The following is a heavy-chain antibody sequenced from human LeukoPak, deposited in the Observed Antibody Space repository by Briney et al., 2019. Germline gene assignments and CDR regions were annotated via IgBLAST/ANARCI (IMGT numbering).Heavy chain of an antibody. Sequence: GGSLRLSCAASGFTFSSYEMNWVRQAPGKGLEWLSFISTSGTTIYYADSVKGRFTISRDNAKNSLYLQMNSLRAEDTAVYYCARVTGYWGSGNYYFDYWGQGTLVTVSS. CDR2: ISTSGTTI. D-gene: IGHD3-10*01. J-gene: IGHJ4*02. V-gene: IGHV3-48*03. CDR3: ARVTGYWGSGNYYFDY. CDR1: GFTFSSYE.